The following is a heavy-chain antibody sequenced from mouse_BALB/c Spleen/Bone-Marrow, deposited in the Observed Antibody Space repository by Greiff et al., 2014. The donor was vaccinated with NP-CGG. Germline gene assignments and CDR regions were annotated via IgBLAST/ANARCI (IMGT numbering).Heavy chain of an antibody. CDR1: GYTFTDYN. CDR3: ARSYGNYDAWFAH. Sequence: VQLQQSGPELVKPGAPVKISCKASGYTFTDYNMHWVKQSHGKSLEWIGYIYPYNGGAGYNQKFKSKATLTVDNSSSTAYMELRSLTSDDSAVYYCARSYGNYDAWFAHWGQGTLVTVSA. CDR2: IYPYNGGA. D-gene: IGHD2-1*01. J-gene: IGHJ3*01. V-gene: IGHV1S29*02.